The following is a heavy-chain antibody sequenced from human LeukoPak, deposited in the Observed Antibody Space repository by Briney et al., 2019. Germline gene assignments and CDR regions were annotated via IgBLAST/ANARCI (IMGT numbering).Heavy chain of an antibody. V-gene: IGHV1-69*05. D-gene: IGHD2-15*01. J-gene: IGHJ5*02. CDR3: ARAGGYCSGGSCYWFDP. CDR1: GGTFSSYA. Sequence: ASVTVSCKASGGTFSSYAISWVRQAPGQGLEWMGGIIPIFGTANYAQKFQGRVTITTDESTSTAYMELSSLRSEDTAVYYCARAGGYCSGGSCYWFDPWGQGTLVTVSS. CDR2: IIPIFGTA.